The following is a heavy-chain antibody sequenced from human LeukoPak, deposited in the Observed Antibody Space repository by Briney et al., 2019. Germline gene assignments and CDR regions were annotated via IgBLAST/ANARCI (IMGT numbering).Heavy chain of an antibody. Sequence: PGGSLRLSCAASGFTISNKYMSWVRQAPGKGLEWVSTIYSGGDTYYADSVKGRFTISRDNSKNTLYLQMNSLRAGDTAVYYCAREPRITGTTPWGQGTLVTVSS. CDR1: GFTISNKY. V-gene: IGHV3-53*01. D-gene: IGHD1-14*01. CDR3: AREPRITGTTP. CDR2: IYSGGDT. J-gene: IGHJ5*02.